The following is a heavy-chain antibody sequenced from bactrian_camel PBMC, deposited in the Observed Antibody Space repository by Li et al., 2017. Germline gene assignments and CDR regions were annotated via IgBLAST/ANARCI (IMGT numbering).Heavy chain of an antibody. CDR3: AVRSGSSYESLDSGY. V-gene: IGHV3S40*01. D-gene: IGHD2*01. J-gene: IGHJ4*01. Sequence: DVQLVESGGGSVQAGGSLRLSCSSSAYTQSSSCMGWFRQTPGKERDGVAGFYTGGGTTYYADSVRGRFSISQDKSKNTMYLQMNSLKPEDTAMYYCAVRSGSSYESLDSGYWGRGTQVTVS. CDR1: AYTQSSSC. CDR2: FYTGGGTT.